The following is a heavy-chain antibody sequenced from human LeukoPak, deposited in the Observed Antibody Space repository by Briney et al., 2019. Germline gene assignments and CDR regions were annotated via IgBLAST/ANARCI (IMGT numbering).Heavy chain of an antibody. D-gene: IGHD4-17*01. V-gene: IGHV1-69*13. CDR3: ARPLMRDYESDAFDI. CDR2: IIPIFGTA. CDR1: GGTFSSYA. J-gene: IGHJ3*02. Sequence: SVKVSCKASGGTFSSYAISWVRQAPGQGLEWMGGIIPIFGTANYAQKFQGRVTITADESTSTAYMELSSLRSEDTAVYYCARPLMRDYESDAFDIWGQGTMVTVSS.